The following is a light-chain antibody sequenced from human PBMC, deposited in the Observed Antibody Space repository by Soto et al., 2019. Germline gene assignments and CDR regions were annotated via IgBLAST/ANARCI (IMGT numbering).Light chain of an antibody. V-gene: IGKV3-20*01. CDR3: QHYGSSLLFT. CDR2: GAS. J-gene: IGKJ3*01. Sequence: EIVMTQSPDTLSVSPGERATLSCRASQSVSTNLAWYQQKPGQAPRLLLYGASSRATGIPDRFSGSGSGTDFTLTISRLEPEDFAVYYCQHYGSSLLFTFGPGTRVDIK. CDR1: QSVSTN.